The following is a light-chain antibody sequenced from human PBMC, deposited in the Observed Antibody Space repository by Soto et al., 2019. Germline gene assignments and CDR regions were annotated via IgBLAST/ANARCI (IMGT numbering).Light chain of an antibody. V-gene: IGLV2-14*01. J-gene: IGLJ2*01. CDR3: SSYTSSRTLDVV. CDR1: SSDVGGYNY. Sequence: QSALTQPASVSGSPGQSITISCTGTSSDVGGYNYVSWYQQHPGKAPKLMIYEVSNRPSGVSNRFSGSKSGNTASLTISGLQSEDEAEDYCSSYTSSRTLDVVFGGGTQLTVL. CDR2: EVS.